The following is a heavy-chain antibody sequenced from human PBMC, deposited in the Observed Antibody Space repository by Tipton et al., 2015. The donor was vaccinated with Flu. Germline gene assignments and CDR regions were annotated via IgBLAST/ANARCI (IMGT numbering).Heavy chain of an antibody. CDR3: ARGSGSGTDVTFYF. CDR1: GGSMSSFY. V-gene: IGHV4-4*07. Sequence: TLSLTCTVSGGSMSSFYWTWIRQPAGKGLEWIGRMYVSGSTKYNPSLKSRVTMSVDPSKNQFSLKLSSVTAADTAVYYCARGSGSGTDVTFYFWGQGTLVTVSS. CDR2: MYVSGST. D-gene: IGHD3-10*01. J-gene: IGHJ4*02.